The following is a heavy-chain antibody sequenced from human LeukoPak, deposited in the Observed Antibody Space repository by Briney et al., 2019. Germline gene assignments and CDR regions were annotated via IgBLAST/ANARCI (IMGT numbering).Heavy chain of an antibody. V-gene: IGHV4-61*01. CDR3: ARENYDSSGRYYFDY. CDR2: IYYSGST. D-gene: IGHD3-22*01. CDR1: GGSISSSSYY. Sequence: PSETLSLTCAVSGGSISSSSYYWSWIRQPPGKGLEWIGYIYYSGSTNYNPSLKSRVTISVDASKNQFSLKLSSVTAADTAVYYCARENYDSSGRYYFDYWGQGTLVTVSS. J-gene: IGHJ4*02.